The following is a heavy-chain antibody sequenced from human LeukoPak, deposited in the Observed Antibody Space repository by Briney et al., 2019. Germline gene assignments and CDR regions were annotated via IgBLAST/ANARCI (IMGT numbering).Heavy chain of an antibody. Sequence: GGPLRLFCAASGFTFSNAWMRWGRQAPRQGLQWVGRIKSKTDGGTTDYAAPVNGSFTILRDDLKNTLYLQMNSLRSEDTAVYYCTTDWTLGTYWGQGTLVTVSS. CDR2: IKSKTDGGTT. J-gene: IGHJ4*02. CDR1: GFTFSNAW. D-gene: IGHD3/OR15-3a*01. V-gene: IGHV3-15*01. CDR3: TTDWTLGTY.